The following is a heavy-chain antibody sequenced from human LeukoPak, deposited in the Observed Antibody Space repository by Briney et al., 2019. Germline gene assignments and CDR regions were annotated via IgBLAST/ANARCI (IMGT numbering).Heavy chain of an antibody. CDR3: AEGSCSSTSCSLDY. D-gene: IGHD2-2*01. J-gene: IGHJ4*02. Sequence: KASETLSLTCTVSGGSISNYYWTWIRQSAGKGLEWIGHMSTDGGAGYNPSLKSRVTMSVDTSKNQFSLTLTSVTAADTAVYYCAEGSCSSTSCSLDYWGQGTLVTVSS. V-gene: IGHV4-4*07. CDR2: MSTDGGA. CDR1: GGSISNYY.